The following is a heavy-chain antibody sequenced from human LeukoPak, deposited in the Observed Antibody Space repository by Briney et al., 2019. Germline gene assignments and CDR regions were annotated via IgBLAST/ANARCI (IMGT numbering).Heavy chain of an antibody. J-gene: IGHJ4*02. CDR2: IYYSGST. Sequence: PSDTLSLTCTVSGGSSSSSYYYWGWLRQPPGKGLEWIGSIYYSGSTYYNPSLKSRVTISVDTSKNQFSLKLRSVTAADTAVYYCAGHFGTWGQGTLVTVSS. D-gene: IGHD3/OR15-3a*01. CDR3: AGHFGT. V-gene: IGHV4-39*01. CDR1: GGSSSSSYYY.